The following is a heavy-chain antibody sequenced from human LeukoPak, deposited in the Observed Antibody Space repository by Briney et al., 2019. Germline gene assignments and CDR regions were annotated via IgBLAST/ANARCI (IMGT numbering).Heavy chain of an antibody. D-gene: IGHD3-10*01. CDR2: ISYDGSNK. CDR1: GFTFSSYG. CDR3: ATVYYGSGSYLDRMDV. V-gene: IGHV3-30*03. Sequence: GGSLRLSCAASGFTFSSYGMHWVRQAPGKGLEWVAVISYDGSNKYYADSVKGRFTISRDNSKNTLYLQMNSLRAEDTAVYYCATVYYGSGSYLDRMDVWGQGTTVTVSS. J-gene: IGHJ6*02.